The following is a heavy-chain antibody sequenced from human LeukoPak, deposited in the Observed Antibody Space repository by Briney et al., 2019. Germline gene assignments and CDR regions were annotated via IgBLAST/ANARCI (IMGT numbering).Heavy chain of an antibody. CDR1: GFTFSSYA. V-gene: IGHV3-23*01. CDR3: AKFIAQQLDAFDI. D-gene: IGHD6-13*01. CDR2: ISTGADNT. J-gene: IGHJ3*02. Sequence: PGGSLRLSCAASGFTFSSYAMSWVRQAPGKGLEWVSTISTGADNTYYADSVKGRFTISRDNSKNTVFLQMNSLRAEDTAVYYCAKFIAQQLDAFDIWGQGTMVTVSS.